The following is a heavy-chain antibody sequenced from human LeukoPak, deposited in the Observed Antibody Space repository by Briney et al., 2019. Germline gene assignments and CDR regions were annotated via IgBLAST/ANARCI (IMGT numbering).Heavy chain of an antibody. CDR3: ARVGTIFGVVRGP. CDR1: GGSISSSSYY. D-gene: IGHD3-3*01. J-gene: IGHJ5*02. CDR2: IYYSGST. V-gene: IGHV4-39*07. Sequence: SETLSLTCTVSGGSISSSSYYWGWIRQPPGKGLEWIGSIYYSGSTYYNPSRKSRLTISVDTSKNQFSLKLYSVTAADTAVYYCARVGTIFGVVRGPWGQGTLVTVSS.